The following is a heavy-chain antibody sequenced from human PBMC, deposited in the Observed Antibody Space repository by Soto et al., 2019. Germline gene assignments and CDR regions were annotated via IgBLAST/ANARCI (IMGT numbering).Heavy chain of an antibody. Sequence: GGSLRLSCAASGFTFSSYSMNWVRQAPGKGLEWVSSISSSSSYIYYADSVKGRFTISRDNAKNSLYLQMNSLRAEDTAVYYCAVRYCSSTSCYRYYGMDVWGQGTTVTVSS. D-gene: IGHD2-2*01. CDR3: AVRYCSSTSCYRYYGMDV. J-gene: IGHJ6*02. CDR2: ISSSSSYI. V-gene: IGHV3-21*01. CDR1: GFTFSSYS.